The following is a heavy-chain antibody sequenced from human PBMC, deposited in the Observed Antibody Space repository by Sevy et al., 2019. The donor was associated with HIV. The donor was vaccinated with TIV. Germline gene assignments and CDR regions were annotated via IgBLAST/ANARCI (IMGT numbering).Heavy chain of an antibody. CDR1: GYTFTSYG. CDR3: ARDRGSIQLWFRSRVNPLDY. CDR2: ISAYNGNT. D-gene: IGHD5-18*01. J-gene: IGHJ4*02. Sequence: ASVKVSCKASGYTFTSYGISWVRQAPGQGLEWMGWISAYNGNTNYAQKLQGGVTMTTDTYTSTAYMELRSLRSDDTAVYYCARDRGSIQLWFRSRVNPLDYWGQGTLVTVSS. V-gene: IGHV1-18*01.